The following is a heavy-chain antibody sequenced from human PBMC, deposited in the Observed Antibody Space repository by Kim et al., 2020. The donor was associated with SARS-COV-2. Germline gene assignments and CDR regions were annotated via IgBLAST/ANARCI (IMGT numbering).Heavy chain of an antibody. D-gene: IGHD3-10*01. V-gene: IGHV3-48*03. J-gene: IGHJ6*02. CDR2: ISSSGSTI. Sequence: GGSLRLSCAASGFTFSSYEMNWVRQAPGKGLEWVSYISSSGSTIYYADSVKGRFTISRDNAKNSLYLQMNSLRAEDTAVYYCARNTGEVGSYYYYGMDVWGQGTTVTVSS. CDR1: GFTFSSYE. CDR3: ARNTGEVGSYYYYGMDV.